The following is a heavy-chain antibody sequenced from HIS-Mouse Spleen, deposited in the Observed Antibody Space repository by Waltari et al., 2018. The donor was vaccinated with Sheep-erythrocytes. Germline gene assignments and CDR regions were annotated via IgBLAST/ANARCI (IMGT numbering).Heavy chain of an antibody. D-gene: IGHD1-26*01. CDR2: ISSSSSYI. J-gene: IGHJ4*02. CDR3: ARVASGATFDY. V-gene: IGHV3-21*01. CDR1: FTFSSYS. Sequence: FTFSSYSMNWVRQAPGKGLEWVSSISSSSSYIYYADSVKCRFTISRDNAKNSLYLQMNSLRAEDTAVYYCARVASGATFDYWGQGTLVTVSS.